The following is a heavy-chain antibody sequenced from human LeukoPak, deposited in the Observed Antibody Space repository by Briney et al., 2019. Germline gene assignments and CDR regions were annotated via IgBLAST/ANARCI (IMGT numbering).Heavy chain of an antibody. Sequence: PGGSLRLSCAASGFTFSSYWMHWVRQAPGKGLVWVSRINGDGSTTNYADSVKGRFTISRDNAKNTLYLQMNSLRAEDTAVYYCARDREGATMVRGVISIDYWGQGTLVTVSS. V-gene: IGHV3-74*01. CDR2: INGDGSTT. D-gene: IGHD3-10*01. CDR3: ARDREGATMVRGVISIDY. CDR1: GFTFSSYW. J-gene: IGHJ4*02.